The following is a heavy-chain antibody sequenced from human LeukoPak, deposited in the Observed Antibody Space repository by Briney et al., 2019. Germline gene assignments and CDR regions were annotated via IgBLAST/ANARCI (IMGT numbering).Heavy chain of an antibody. CDR2: IYTSGST. CDR3: ARARDYYDDAFDI. V-gene: IGHV4-61*09. J-gene: IGHJ3*02. Sequence: SQTLSLTCTVSGGSISSGSYYWSWIRQPAGKGLEWIGHIYTSGSTNYNPSLKSRVTISVDTSKNQFSLKLSSVTAADTAVYYCARARDYYDDAFDIWGQGTMVTVSS. CDR1: GGSISSGSYY. D-gene: IGHD3-22*01.